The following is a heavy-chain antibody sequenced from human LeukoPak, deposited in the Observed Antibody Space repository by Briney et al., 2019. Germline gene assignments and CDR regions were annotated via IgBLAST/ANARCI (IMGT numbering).Heavy chain of an antibody. CDR1: GFTFSSYE. Sequence: PGGSLRLSCAAPGFTFSSYEMNWVRQAPGKGLEWVSYISSSGSTIYYADSVKGRFTISRDNAKNSLYLQMNSLRAEDTAVYYCAGSVDTAMGDIDYWGQGTLVTVSS. V-gene: IGHV3-48*03. D-gene: IGHD5-18*01. CDR3: AGSVDTAMGDIDY. J-gene: IGHJ4*02. CDR2: ISSSGSTI.